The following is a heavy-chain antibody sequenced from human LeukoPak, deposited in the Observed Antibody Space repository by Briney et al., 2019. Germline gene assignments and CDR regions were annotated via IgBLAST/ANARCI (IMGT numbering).Heavy chain of an antibody. J-gene: IGHJ3*02. CDR2: IKQDGSEK. Sequence: GGSLRLSCAASGFTFSSYWMSWVRQAPGKGLERVANIKQDGSEKYYVDSVKGRFTISRDNAKNSLYLQMNSLRAEDTALYYCAKDFTMTLQEPDHAFDIWGQGTMVTVSS. V-gene: IGHV3-7*03. CDR1: GFTFSSYW. D-gene: IGHD3-22*01. CDR3: AKDFTMTLQEPDHAFDI.